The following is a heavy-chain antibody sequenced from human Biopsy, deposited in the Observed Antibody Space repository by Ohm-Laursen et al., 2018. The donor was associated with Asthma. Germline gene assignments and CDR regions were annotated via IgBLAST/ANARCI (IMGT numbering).Heavy chain of an antibody. CDR2: VFWSGTT. J-gene: IGHJ6*02. D-gene: IGHD4-17*01. V-gene: IGHV4-30-4*08. Sequence: SQTLSLTCSLSSGSGGYTRSGNYYWGWIRQSPGTGLEWIGFVFWSGTTHYSRSLERRLSISIDTTRNEFSMRLRSVTAADTAVYFCARVASYGDLYFGIDVWGPGTTVSVS. CDR1: SGSGGYTRSGNYY. CDR3: ARVASYGDLYFGIDV.